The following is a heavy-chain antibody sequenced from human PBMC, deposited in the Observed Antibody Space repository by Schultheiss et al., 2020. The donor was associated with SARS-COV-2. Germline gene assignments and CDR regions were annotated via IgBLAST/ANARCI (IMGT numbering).Heavy chain of an antibody. J-gene: IGHJ5*02. V-gene: IGHV5-51*01. D-gene: IGHD1-1*01. Sequence: GGSLRLSCKGSGYTFTSYWIGWVRQMPGKGLEWMGIIYPGDSDTRYSPSFQGQVTISADKSINTAYLQWSSLKASDTAIYYCARRATGTYWFDPWGQGTLVTVSS. CDR2: IYPGDSDT. CDR3: ARRATGTYWFDP. CDR1: GYTFTSYW.